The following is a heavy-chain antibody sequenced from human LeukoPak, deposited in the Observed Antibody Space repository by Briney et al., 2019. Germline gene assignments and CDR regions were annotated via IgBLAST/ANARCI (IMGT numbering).Heavy chain of an antibody. V-gene: IGHV3-30*02. CDR2: IRYDGSNK. CDR1: GFTFSGYG. Sequence: PGGSLRLSCAASGFTFSGYGMHWVRQAPGKGLEWVAFIRYDGSNKYYADSVKGRFTISRDNSKNTLYLQMNSLRAEDTAVYYCARARYCSGGSCFATFDYWGQGTLVTVSS. D-gene: IGHD2-15*01. CDR3: ARARYCSGGSCFATFDY. J-gene: IGHJ4*02.